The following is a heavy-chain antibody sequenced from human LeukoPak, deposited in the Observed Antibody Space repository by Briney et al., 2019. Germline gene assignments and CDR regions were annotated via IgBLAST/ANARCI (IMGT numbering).Heavy chain of an antibody. V-gene: IGHV3-66*01. D-gene: IGHD6-13*01. CDR1: GFTVSSNY. Sequence: GGSLRLSCAASGFTVSSNYMSWVRQAPGKGLEWVSVIYSGGSTYYADSVKGRFTISRDNSKNTLYLQMNSLRAEDTAVYYCARDRLSYSIEMGSDYWGQGTLVTVSS. J-gene: IGHJ4*02. CDR2: IYSGGST. CDR3: ARDRLSYSIEMGSDY.